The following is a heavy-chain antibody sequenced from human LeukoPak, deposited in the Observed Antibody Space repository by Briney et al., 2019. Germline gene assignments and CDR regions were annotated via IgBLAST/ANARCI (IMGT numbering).Heavy chain of an antibody. V-gene: IGHV3-21*01. CDR3: AREYSTSWKSFDY. CDR1: GFTFSSYS. CDR2: ISSGSSYI. Sequence: GGSLRLSRAASGFTFSSYSMNWVRQAPGKGLEWVSSISSGSSYIYHADSVKGRFTISRDNAKNSLSLQMNSLRAEDTAVYYCAREYSTSWKSFDYWGQGTLVTVSS. J-gene: IGHJ4*02. D-gene: IGHD6-6*01.